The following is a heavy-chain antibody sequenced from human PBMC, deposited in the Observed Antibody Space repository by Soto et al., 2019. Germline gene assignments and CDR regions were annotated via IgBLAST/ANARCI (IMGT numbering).Heavy chain of an antibody. CDR3: EWTALSFDY. J-gene: IGHJ4*02. Sequence: GGSLRLSCAASGFTFSSYGMHWVRQAPGKGLEWVAVISYDGSNKYYADSVKGRFTISRDNSKNTLYLQMNSLRAEDTAVYYCEWTALSFDYWGQGTLVTVSS. CDR2: ISYDGSNK. CDR1: GFTFSSYG. D-gene: IGHD1-26*01. V-gene: IGHV3-30*19.